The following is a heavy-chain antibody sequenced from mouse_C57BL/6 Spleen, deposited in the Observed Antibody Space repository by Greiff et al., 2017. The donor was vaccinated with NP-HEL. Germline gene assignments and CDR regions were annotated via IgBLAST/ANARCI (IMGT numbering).Heavy chain of an antibody. J-gene: IGHJ2*01. Sequence: QVHVKQSGTELVKPGASVKLSCKASGYTFTSYWMHWVKQRPGQGLEWIGNINPSNGGTNYNEKFKSKATLTVDKPSITSYMQLSSLTSEDSSVYYCARSYGNYNYFDYWGQGTTLTVSS. V-gene: IGHV1-53*01. CDR1: GYTFTSYW. D-gene: IGHD2-1*01. CDR2: INPSNGGT. CDR3: ARSYGNYNYFDY.